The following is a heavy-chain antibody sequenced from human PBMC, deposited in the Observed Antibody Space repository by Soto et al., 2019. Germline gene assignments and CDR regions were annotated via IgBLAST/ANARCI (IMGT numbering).Heavy chain of an antibody. D-gene: IGHD3-9*01. Sequence: GGSLRLSCAASGFTFSSYGMHWARQAPGKGLEWVAVIWYDGSNKYYADSVKGRFTISRDNSKNTLYLQMNSLRAEDTAVYYCARDLESQVLRYFDSKVGYWGQGTVVIVSP. CDR3: ARDLESQVLRYFDSKVGY. J-gene: IGHJ4*02. CDR2: IWYDGSNK. CDR1: GFTFSSYG. V-gene: IGHV3-33*01.